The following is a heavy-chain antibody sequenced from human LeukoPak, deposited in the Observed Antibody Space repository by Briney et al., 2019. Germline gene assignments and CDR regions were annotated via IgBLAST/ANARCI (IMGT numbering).Heavy chain of an antibody. V-gene: IGHV4-30-2*01. J-gene: IGHJ6*03. CDR1: GGSISSGGYY. Sequence: SETLSLTCTVSGGSISSGGYYWSWIRQPPGKGLEWIGYIYHSGSTYYNPSLKSRVTISVDRSKNQFSLKLSSVTAADTAVYYCARVRYCSSTSCPSNYYYMDVWGKGTTVTVSS. D-gene: IGHD2-2*01. CDR2: IYHSGST. CDR3: ARVRYCSSTSCPSNYYYMDV.